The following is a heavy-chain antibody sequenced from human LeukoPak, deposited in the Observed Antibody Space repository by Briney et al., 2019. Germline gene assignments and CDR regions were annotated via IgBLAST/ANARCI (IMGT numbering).Heavy chain of an antibody. D-gene: IGHD1-26*01. CDR1: GFTFSSYA. J-gene: IGHJ4*02. CDR2: IYSGGST. Sequence: GGSLRLSCAASGFTFSSYAMSWVRQAPGKGLEWVSVIYSGGSTYYADSVKGRFTISRDNSKNTLYLQMNSLRAEDTAVYYCARDRGSYPGYWGQGTLVTVSS. CDR3: ARDRGSYPGY. V-gene: IGHV3-53*01.